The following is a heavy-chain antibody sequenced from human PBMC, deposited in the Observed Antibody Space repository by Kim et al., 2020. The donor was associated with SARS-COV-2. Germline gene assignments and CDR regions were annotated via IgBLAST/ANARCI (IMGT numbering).Heavy chain of an antibody. Sequence: GGSLRLSCAASGFTVGNNAMSWVRQAPGRGLEWVSTIRASSETTYYADSVDGRFTISRDSSRHTLYLQLYSLRADDTAVYYCAKDRGGSGLPVFDSWGQG. CDR3: AKDRGGSGLPVFDS. D-gene: IGHD3-3*01. CDR1: GFTVGNNA. CDR2: IRASSETT. J-gene: IGHJ4*02. V-gene: IGHV3-23*01.